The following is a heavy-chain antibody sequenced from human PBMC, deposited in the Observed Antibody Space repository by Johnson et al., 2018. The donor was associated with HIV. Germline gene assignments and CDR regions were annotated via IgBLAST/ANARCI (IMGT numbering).Heavy chain of an antibody. V-gene: IGHV3-13*01. CDR3: ARAQEGINYYDSSGYRMFGAFDI. CDR2: IGTAGDT. Sequence: EVQLVESGGGVVQPGGSMRLSCAASGFTFSSYDMHWVRQATGKGLEWVSAIGTAGDTYYPGSVKGRFIISRENAKNSLYLQMNSLRAGDTAVYYCARAQEGINYYDSSGYRMFGAFDIWGQGTMVTVSS. J-gene: IGHJ3*02. CDR1: GFTFSSYD. D-gene: IGHD3-22*01.